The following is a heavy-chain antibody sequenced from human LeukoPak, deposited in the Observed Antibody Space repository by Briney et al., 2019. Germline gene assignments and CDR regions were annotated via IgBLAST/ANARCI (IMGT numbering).Heavy chain of an antibody. V-gene: IGHV1-69*04. CDR2: IIPILGIA. CDR1: GYTFTGYY. CDR3: ARDKSRNYYDSSGPPDY. Sequence: SVKVSCKASGYTFTGYYMHWVRQAPGQGLEWMGRIIPILGIANYAQKFQGRVTITADKSTSTAYMELSSLRSEDTAVYYCARDKSRNYYDSSGPPDYWGQGTLVTVSS. J-gene: IGHJ4*02. D-gene: IGHD3-22*01.